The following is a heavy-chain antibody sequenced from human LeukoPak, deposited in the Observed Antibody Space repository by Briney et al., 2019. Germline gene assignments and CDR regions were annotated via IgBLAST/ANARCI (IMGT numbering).Heavy chain of an antibody. CDR2: ISTSGSSI. CDR3: VRDGIQLGYMDV. CDR1: GFTFSSHE. Sequence: GGSLRLSCAASGFTFSSHEMKWVRQAPGKGLEWISYISTSGSSIYYADSVKGRFTISRDNAKNSLYLQMNSLRAEDTAVYYCVRDGIQLGYMDVWGKGTTVTVSS. V-gene: IGHV3-48*03. D-gene: IGHD5-18*01. J-gene: IGHJ6*03.